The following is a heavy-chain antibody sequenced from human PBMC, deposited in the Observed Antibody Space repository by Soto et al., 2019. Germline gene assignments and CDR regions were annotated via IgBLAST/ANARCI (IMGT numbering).Heavy chain of an antibody. V-gene: IGHV4-39*01. CDR3: ARNHDYGDYRYYFDY. CDR2: IYYSGST. D-gene: IGHD4-17*01. Sequence: QLQLQESGPGLVKPSETLSLTCTVSGGSISSSSYYWGWIRQPPGKGLEWIGSIYYSGSTYYNPSLQSRVTISVDTSKSQFSLKLSSVTAADTAVYYCARNHDYGDYRYYFDYWGQGTLVTVSS. CDR1: GGSISSSSYY. J-gene: IGHJ4*02.